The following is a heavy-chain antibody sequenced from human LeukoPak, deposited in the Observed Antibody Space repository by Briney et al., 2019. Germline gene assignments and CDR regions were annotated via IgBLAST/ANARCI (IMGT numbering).Heavy chain of an antibody. CDR3: ARGLWWYYDSSGHGFDP. Sequence: ASVKVSCKASGGTFSIYAISWVRQAPGQGLEWMGGIIPIFGTANYAQKFQGRVTITADESTSTAYMELSSLRSEDTAVYYCARGLWWYYDSSGHGFDPWGQGTLVTVSS. V-gene: IGHV1-69*13. CDR1: GGTFSIYA. CDR2: IIPIFGTA. D-gene: IGHD3-22*01. J-gene: IGHJ5*02.